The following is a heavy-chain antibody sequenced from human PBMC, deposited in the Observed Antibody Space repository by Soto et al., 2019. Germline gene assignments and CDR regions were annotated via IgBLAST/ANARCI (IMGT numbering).Heavy chain of an antibody. CDR1: GGSLSSGGYY. Sequence: QVQLQESGPGLVKPSQTLSLSCTVSGGSLSSGGYYWSWIRQHPGKGLEWIGFIYYSGSTYYNPSLKSGVTISVDTSQNQFSLKLSSVTAADTAVYYCARDTQRGYSGYFDSWGQGTLVTVSS. V-gene: IGHV4-31*03. D-gene: IGHD5-12*01. CDR3: ARDTQRGYSGYFDS. CDR2: IYYSGST. J-gene: IGHJ4*02.